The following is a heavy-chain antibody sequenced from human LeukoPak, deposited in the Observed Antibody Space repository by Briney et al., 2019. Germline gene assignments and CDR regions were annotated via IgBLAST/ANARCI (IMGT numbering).Heavy chain of an antibody. CDR3: ASGWYQAGPRY. CDR1: GGSISSSSYY. V-gene: IGHV4-39*01. D-gene: IGHD6-19*01. CDR2: IYYSGST. Sequence: SETLSLTCTVSGGSISSSSYYWGWIRQPPGKGLEWIGSIYYSGSTYYNPSLKSRVTISVDTSKNQFSLKLSSVTAADTAVYYCASGWYQAGPRYWGQGTLVTVSS. J-gene: IGHJ4*02.